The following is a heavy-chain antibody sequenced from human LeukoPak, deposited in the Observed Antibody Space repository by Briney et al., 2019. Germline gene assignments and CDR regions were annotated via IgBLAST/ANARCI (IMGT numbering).Heavy chain of an antibody. CDR2: IIISSSSSYI. D-gene: IGHD3-9*01. CDR3: ARRDILTGFDY. CDR1: GLTFSIYS. V-gene: IGHV3-21*01. J-gene: IGHJ4*02. Sequence: PGGSLRLSCVASGLTFSIYSMNWVRQAPGKGLEWVASIIISSSSSYIYYADSVKGRFTISRDNAKNSLYLQMSSLRAEDTAVYYCARRDILTGFDYWGQGTLVTVSS.